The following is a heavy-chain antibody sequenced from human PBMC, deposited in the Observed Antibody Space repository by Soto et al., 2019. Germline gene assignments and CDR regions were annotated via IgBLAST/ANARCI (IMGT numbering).Heavy chain of an antibody. Sequence: QVQLVQSGAEVKKPGASVKVSCKASGYTFTSYGISWVRQAPGQGLEWMGWISAYNGNTNYAQKLQGRVTMTTDTSTSTAYMELRSLSSDDTAVYYCARAYSSGDYYYYGMDVWGQGTTVTVTS. V-gene: IGHV1-18*04. CDR3: ARAYSSGDYYYYGMDV. J-gene: IGHJ6*02. D-gene: IGHD6-19*01. CDR1: GYTFTSYG. CDR2: ISAYNGNT.